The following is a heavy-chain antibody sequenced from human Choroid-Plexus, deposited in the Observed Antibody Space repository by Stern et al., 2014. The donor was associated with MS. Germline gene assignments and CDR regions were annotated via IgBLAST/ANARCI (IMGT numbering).Heavy chain of an antibody. V-gene: IGHV3-30*18. Sequence: QLVQSGGGVAQPGRPLILSCAASGFTFSNFGMHWVRQAPGKGLEWVALISYDGSDKYYADSVKGRFTIFRDNSKKTLYMHMNSLRAEDTAVYYCAKDRQWSTYFFDYWGQGSLVTVSS. CDR3: AKDRQWSTYFFDY. J-gene: IGHJ4*02. CDR1: GFTFSNFG. CDR2: ISYDGSDK. D-gene: IGHD2-15*01.